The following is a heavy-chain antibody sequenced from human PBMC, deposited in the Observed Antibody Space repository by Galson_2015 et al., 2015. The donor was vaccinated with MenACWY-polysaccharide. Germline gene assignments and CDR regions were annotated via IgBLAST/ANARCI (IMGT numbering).Heavy chain of an antibody. V-gene: IGHV7-4-1*02. D-gene: IGHD1-26*01. Sequence: SVKVSCKASGYTFTTYAMNWVRQAPGQGLEWMGGINTNTGNPTYDQSFTGRFVFSLNASVSTAYLKISRVKAEDTAVYYCAPEPKQRATTMLTGRFDYWGKGTLVTVSS. CDR3: APEPKQRATTMLTGRFDY. CDR2: INTNTGNP. CDR1: GYTFTTYA. J-gene: IGHJ4*02.